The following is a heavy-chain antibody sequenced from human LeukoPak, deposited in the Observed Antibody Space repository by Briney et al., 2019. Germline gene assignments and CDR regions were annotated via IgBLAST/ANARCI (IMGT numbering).Heavy chain of an antibody. J-gene: IGHJ3*02. CDR1: GYTFTSYG. CDR2: ISGYNGNT. D-gene: IGHD2-15*01. Sequence: GASVKVSCKASGYTFTSYGISWVRQAPGQGLEWMGWISGYNGNTNYAQKLKGRVTMTTDTSTSTAYMELRSLRSDDTAVYYCASPYCGGGSCYAHDGFDIWGQGTMVTVSS. V-gene: IGHV1-18*01. CDR3: ASPYCGGGSCYAHDGFDI.